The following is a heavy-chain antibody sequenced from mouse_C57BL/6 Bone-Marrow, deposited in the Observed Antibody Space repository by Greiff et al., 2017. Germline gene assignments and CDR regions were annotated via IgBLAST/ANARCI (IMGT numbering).Heavy chain of an antibody. J-gene: IGHJ2*01. CDR1: GYTFTSYW. CDR3: ARWVGLSYFDY. V-gene: IGHV1-50*01. Sequence: QVQLQQPGAELVKPGASVKLSCKASGYTFTSYWMQWVKQRPGQGLEWIGEIDPSDSYTNYNQKFKGKATLTVDTSSSTAYMQLSSLTSEDSAVYYCARWVGLSYFDYWGQGTTLTVSS. CDR2: IDPSDSYT. D-gene: IGHD4-1*01.